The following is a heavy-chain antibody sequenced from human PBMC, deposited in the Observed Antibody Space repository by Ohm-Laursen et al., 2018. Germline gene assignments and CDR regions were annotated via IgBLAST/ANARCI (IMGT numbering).Heavy chain of an antibody. J-gene: IGHJ4*02. V-gene: IGHV3-15*01. Sequence: SLRLSCAASGFTFSNAWMSWVRQAPGKGLEWVGRIKSKTDGGTTDYAAPVKGRFTISRDDSKNTLYLQMNSLKTEDTAVYYCTPSGPYYDSSGYYYVGGWGQGTLVTVSS. CDR3: TPSGPYYDSSGYYYVGG. CDR2: IKSKTDGGTT. D-gene: IGHD3-22*01. CDR1: GFTFSNAW.